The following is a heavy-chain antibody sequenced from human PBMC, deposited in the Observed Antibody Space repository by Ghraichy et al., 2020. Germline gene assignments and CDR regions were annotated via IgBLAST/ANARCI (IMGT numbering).Heavy chain of an antibody. CDR3: ARGYCSGGSCYTIDS. CDR1: GDSISSYY. J-gene: IGHJ4*02. Sequence: SETLSLTCTVSGDSISSYYWSWIRQPPGKGLEWVGYIFYNERTNYNPSLKSRVTISLDTSKSQFSLKLSSVTAADTAVYFCARGYCSGGSCYTIDSWGQGTLVTVSS. D-gene: IGHD2-15*01. V-gene: IGHV4-59*13. CDR2: IFYNERT.